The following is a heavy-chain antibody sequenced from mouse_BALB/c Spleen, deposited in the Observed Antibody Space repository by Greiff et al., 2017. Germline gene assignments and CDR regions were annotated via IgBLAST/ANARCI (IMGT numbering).Heavy chain of an antibody. CDR2: INPSTGYT. D-gene: IGHD2-3*01. V-gene: IGHV1-7*01. CDR3: AREGGIYDDAWFAY. J-gene: IGHJ3*01. CDR1: GYTFTSYW. Sequence: VQLQQSGAELAKPGASVKMSCTASGYTFTSYWMHWVKQRPGQGLEWIGYINPSTGYTEYNQKFKDKATLTADKSSSTAYMQLSSLTSEDSAVYYCAREGGIYDDAWFAYWGQGTLVTVSA.